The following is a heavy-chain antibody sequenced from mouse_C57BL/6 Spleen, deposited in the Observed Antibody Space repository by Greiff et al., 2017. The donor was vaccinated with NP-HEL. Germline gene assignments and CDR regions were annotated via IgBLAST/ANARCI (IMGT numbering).Heavy chain of an antibody. CDR3: ASSYDYDGALYAMDY. Sequence: VKLQQPGAELVKPGASVKLSCKASGYTFTSYWMHWVKQRPGRGLEWIGRIDPNSGGTKYNEKFKSKATLTVDKPSSTAYMQLSSLTSEDAAVYYGASSYDYDGALYAMDYWGQGTSVTVSS. D-gene: IGHD2-4*01. CDR2: IDPNSGGT. V-gene: IGHV1-72*01. J-gene: IGHJ4*01. CDR1: GYTFTSYW.